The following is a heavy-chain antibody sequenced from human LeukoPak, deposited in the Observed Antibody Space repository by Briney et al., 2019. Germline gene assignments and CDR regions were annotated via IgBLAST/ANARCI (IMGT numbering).Heavy chain of an antibody. V-gene: IGHV1-69*06. CDR2: IIPIFGTA. CDR1: GGTFSSYA. J-gene: IGHJ6*03. D-gene: IGHD2-15*01. Sequence: GASVKVSCKASGGTFSSYAISWVRQAPGQGLEWMGGIIPIFGTANYAQKFQGRVTITADKSTSTAYMELSSLRSEDTAVYYCAACSGGSCYHETYYYYMDVWGKGTTVTVSS. CDR3: AACSGGSCYHETYYYYMDV.